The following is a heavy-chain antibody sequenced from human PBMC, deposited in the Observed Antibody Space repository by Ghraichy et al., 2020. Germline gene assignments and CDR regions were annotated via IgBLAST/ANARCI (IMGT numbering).Heavy chain of an antibody. V-gene: IGHV3-66*01. CDR1: GFTVSSNY. Sequence: GGSLRLSCAASGFTVSSNYMSWVRQAPGKGLEWVSVIYSGGSTYYADSVKGRFTISRDNSKNTLYLQMNSLRAEDTAVYYCARGLRVWMRAFDIWGQGTMVTVSS. J-gene: IGHJ3*02. CDR2: IYSGGST. D-gene: IGHD3-10*01. CDR3: ARGLRVWMRAFDI.